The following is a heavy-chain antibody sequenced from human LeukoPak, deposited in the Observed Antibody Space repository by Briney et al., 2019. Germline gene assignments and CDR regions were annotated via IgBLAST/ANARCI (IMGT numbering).Heavy chain of an antibody. CDR2: ISGGGGST. CDR1: GFVFSNYA. D-gene: IGHD4-17*01. Sequence: ESGGSLRLSCAASGFVFSNYAMSWVRQAPGKGLEWVSTISGGGGSTYFADSVKGRFTISRDNSKNTLYLQMNSLRAEDTAVYYCAKDYGDLYWYFDLWGRGTLVTVSS. V-gene: IGHV3-23*01. CDR3: AKDYGDLYWYFDL. J-gene: IGHJ2*01.